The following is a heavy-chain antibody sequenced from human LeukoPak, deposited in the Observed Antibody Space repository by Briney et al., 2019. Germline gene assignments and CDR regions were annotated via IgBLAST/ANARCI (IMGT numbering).Heavy chain of an antibody. CDR1: GYTFTTCR. CDR2: ISANNGNT. D-gene: IGHD3-22*01. V-gene: IGHV1-18*01. CDR3: ARGEDSSGYLGHDY. J-gene: IGHJ4*02. Sequence: ASVEVSCKASGYTFTTCRISWVRQAPGQGLEWMGWISANNGNTNYAQKLQGRVTMTTDTSTSTAYMELRSLRSDDTAVYYCARGEDSSGYLGHDYWGQGTLVTVSS.